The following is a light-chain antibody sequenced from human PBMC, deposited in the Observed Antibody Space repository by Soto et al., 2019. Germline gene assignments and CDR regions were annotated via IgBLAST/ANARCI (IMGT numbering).Light chain of an antibody. CDR1: SSDVGGYNY. J-gene: IGLJ1*01. CDR2: DVS. CDR3: CSYAGSYTDV. V-gene: IGLV2-11*01. Sequence: QSVLTQPRSVSGSPGQSVTISCTGTSSDVGGYNYVSWYQQHPGKAPKLMIYDVSKRPSGVPDRFSGSKSGNMASLTISGLQAEDEADYYCCSYAGSYTDVFGTGTKLTVL.